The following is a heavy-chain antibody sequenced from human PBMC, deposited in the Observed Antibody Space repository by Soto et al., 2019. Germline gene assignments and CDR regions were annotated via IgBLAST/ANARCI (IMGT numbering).Heavy chain of an antibody. CDR2: INPNSGGT. D-gene: IGHD6-13*01. V-gene: IGHV1-2*04. Sequence: ASVKVSCKASGYTFTGYYMHWVRQAPGQGLEWMGWINPNSGGTNYAQKFQGWVTMTRDTSISTAYMELSRLRSDDTAVYYCARGWSSSSLNSDYYYYYYGMDVWGQGTTVTVSS. CDR3: ARGWSSSSLNSDYYYYYYGMDV. CDR1: GYTFTGYY. J-gene: IGHJ6*02.